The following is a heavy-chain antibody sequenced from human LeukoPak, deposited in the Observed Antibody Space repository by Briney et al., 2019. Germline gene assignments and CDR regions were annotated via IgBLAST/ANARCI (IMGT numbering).Heavy chain of an antibody. CDR2: INHSGST. CDR3: ARGLERVELWLLENWFDP. J-gene: IGHJ5*02. V-gene: IGHV4-34*01. CDR1: GGSFSGYY. Sequence: PSETLSLTCAVYGGSFSGYYWSWIRQPPGKGLEWIGEINHSGSTNYNPSLKSRVTISVDTSKNQFSLKLSSVTAADTAVYYCARGLERVELWLLENWFDPWGQGTLVTVSS. D-gene: IGHD5-18*01.